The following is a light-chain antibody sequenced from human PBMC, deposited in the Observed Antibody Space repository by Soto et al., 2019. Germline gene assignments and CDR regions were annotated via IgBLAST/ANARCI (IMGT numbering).Light chain of an antibody. CDR2: EGS. CDR3: SSYTSDNRSYV. V-gene: IGLV2-14*02. CDR1: SSDVGNYNL. Sequence: QSVLNQPASGSGSPGQSITISCSGTSSDVGNYNLVSWYQQHPGKAPKLMIYEGSKRPSGVSNRFSGSKSANTASLTISGLQAEDEAHYYCSSYTSDNRSYVFGTGTKVTVL. J-gene: IGLJ1*01.